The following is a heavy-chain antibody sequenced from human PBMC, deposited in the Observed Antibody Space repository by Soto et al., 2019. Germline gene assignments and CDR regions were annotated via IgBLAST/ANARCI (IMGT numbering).Heavy chain of an antibody. V-gene: IGHV1-2*02. J-gene: IGHJ4*02. D-gene: IGHD3-16*01. Sequence: ASAKVSCKISGYTFTDYYLHWVRQAPGQGLEWVGWINPNTGGTNYAQRFQGRVTMTRDTSISTAYMELSRLTSDDTAVYYCARDPVGGGAPYYCDYWGQGTLVTVSS. CDR2: INPNTGGT. CDR1: GYTFTDYY. CDR3: ARDPVGGGAPYYCDY.